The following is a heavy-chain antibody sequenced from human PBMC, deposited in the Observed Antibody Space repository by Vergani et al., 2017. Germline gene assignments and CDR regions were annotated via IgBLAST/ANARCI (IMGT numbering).Heavy chain of an antibody. Sequence: QVQLVQSGAEVKKPGASVKVSCKASGYTFTSYGISWVRQAPGHGLEWLGWNSAHNGNTNNAQTLQGRVTMTTDTATSTAYMEVGSLRFDDTAVYYCAGGLGNFDYWGQGTLVTVSS. CDR2: NSAHNGNT. D-gene: IGHD4-23*01. CDR3: AGGLGNFDY. J-gene: IGHJ4*02. CDR1: GYTFTSYG. V-gene: IGHV1-18*01.